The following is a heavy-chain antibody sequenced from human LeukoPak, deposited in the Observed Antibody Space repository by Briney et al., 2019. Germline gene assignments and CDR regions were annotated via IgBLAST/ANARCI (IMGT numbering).Heavy chain of an antibody. V-gene: IGHV3-23*01. J-gene: IGHJ4*02. CDR3: AKDGLVWFGEPHFHY. D-gene: IGHD3-10*01. Sequence: GGSLRLSCAASGFTFTTYAMNWVRQAPGKGLEWVSSISGSGGNTYYADSVKGRFTISRDNSKNTLYLQMNSLRADDTAVYYCAKDGLVWFGEPHFHYWGQGTLVTVSS. CDR1: GFTFTTYA. CDR2: ISGSGGNT.